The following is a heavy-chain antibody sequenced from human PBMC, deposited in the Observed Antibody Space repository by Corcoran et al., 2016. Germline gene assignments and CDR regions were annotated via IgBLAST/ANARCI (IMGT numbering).Heavy chain of an antibody. CDR1: GGSFSGYY. Sequence: QVQLHQWGAGLLKPSETLSLTCAVFGGSFSGYYWSWIRQPPGKGLEWIGEINHSGSTNYNPSLKSRVTLSVDTSKNQFSLKLSSVTAADTAVYYCAGSITIFGVVKYYYGMDVWGQGTTVTVSS. J-gene: IGHJ6*02. V-gene: IGHV4-34*01. CDR3: AGSITIFGVVKYYYGMDV. D-gene: IGHD3-3*01. CDR2: INHSGST.